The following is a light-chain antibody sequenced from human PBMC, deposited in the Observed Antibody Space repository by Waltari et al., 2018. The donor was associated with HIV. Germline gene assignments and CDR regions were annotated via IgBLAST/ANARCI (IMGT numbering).Light chain of an antibody. V-gene: IGLV6-57*01. CDR2: GDT. J-gene: IGLJ1*01. Sequence: NFMLTQPHPVSESPGKTLTISCTRSSGSIASNYVQWYQQRPGRSPTIMIYGDTQRPSGVPDRFSGPIDSSSNSAYRTISGLRAEDEADYYCQSYDSSKRGVFGTGTKVTVL. CDR1: SGSIASNY. CDR3: QSYDSSKRGV.